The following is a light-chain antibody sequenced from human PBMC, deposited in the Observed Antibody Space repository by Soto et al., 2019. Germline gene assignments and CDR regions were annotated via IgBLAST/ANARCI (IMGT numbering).Light chain of an antibody. V-gene: IGKV1-12*01. J-gene: IGKJ4*01. CDR1: QGISNW. CDR2: TGS. CDR3: PEATSVPLP. Sequence: DIQMTQSPSSVSASVGDRVSITCRASQGISNWLAWYQQKPGRAPKLLIYTGSSLQSGVPSRFSGTGSGTEFTHTISSLQPEDVAPYYCPEATSVPLPFGGGTKVEIK.